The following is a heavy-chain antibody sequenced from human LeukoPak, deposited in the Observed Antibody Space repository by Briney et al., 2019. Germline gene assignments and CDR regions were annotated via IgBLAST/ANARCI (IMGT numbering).Heavy chain of an antibody. D-gene: IGHD1-14*01. CDR1: GFTFSNAW. CDR2: IYHSGST. J-gene: IGHJ4*02. Sequence: GSLRLSCAASGFTFSNAWMSWVRQAPGKGLEWIGEIYHSGSTNYNPSLKSRVTISVDKSKNQFSLKLSSVTAADTAVYYCARDRYRTLDYWGQGTLVTVSS. CDR3: ARDRYRTLDY. V-gene: IGHV4-4*02.